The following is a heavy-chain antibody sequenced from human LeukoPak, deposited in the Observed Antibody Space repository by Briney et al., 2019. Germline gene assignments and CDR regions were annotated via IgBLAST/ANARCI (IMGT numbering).Heavy chain of an antibody. CDR2: INAGNGNT. CDR3: ARDGWPGQLLSVVYSDY. J-gene: IGHJ4*02. V-gene: IGHV1-3*01. CDR1: GYTFTSYA. Sequence: ASVKVSCKASGYTFTSYAMHWVRQAPGQRLEWMGWINAGNGNTKYSQKFQGRVTITRDTSASTAYMELSSLRSEDTAVYYCARDGWPGQLLSVVYSDYWGQGTLVTVSS. D-gene: IGHD2-2*01.